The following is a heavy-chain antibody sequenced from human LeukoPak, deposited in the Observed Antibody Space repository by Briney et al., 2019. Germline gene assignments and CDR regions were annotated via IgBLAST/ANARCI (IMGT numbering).Heavy chain of an antibody. V-gene: IGHV1-69*13. D-gene: IGHD3-10*01. Sequence: SVKVSCKASGGTFSSYAISWVRQAPGQGLEWMGGIIPIFGTANYAQKFQGRVTITADESTSTAYMELSSLRSGDTAVYYCARASHYYGSGSYYNEFHYWGQGTLVTVSS. CDR3: ARASHYYGSGSYYNEFHY. J-gene: IGHJ4*02. CDR1: GGTFSSYA. CDR2: IIPIFGTA.